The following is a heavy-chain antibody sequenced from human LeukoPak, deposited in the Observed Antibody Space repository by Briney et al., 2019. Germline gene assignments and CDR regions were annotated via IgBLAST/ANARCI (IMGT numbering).Heavy chain of an antibody. V-gene: IGHV4-4*07. CDR1: GGSISSYY. D-gene: IGHD3-3*01. CDR3: ASGYYDFWGGYYVD. J-gene: IGHJ4*02. Sequence: SETLSLTCTVSGGSISSYYWSWIRQPAGKGLEWIGRIYTSGSTNYNPSLKSRVTMSVDTSKNQFSLKLSSVTAADTAVYYCASGYYDFWGGYYVDWGQGTLVTVSS. CDR2: IYTSGST.